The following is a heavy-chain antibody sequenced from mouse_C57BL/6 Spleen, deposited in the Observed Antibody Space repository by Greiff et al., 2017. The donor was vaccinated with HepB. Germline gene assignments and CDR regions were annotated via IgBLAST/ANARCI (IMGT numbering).Heavy chain of an antibody. D-gene: IGHD1-1*01. V-gene: IGHV5-6*01. CDR3: ATTGFAY. Sequence: EVKLMESGGDLVKPGGSLKLSCAASGFTFSSYGMSWVRQTPDKRLEWVATISSGGSYTYYPDSVKGRFPISRDNAKNTLYLQMSSLKSEDTAMYYCATTGFAYWGQGTLVTVSA. J-gene: IGHJ3*01. CDR2: ISSGGSYT. CDR1: GFTFSSYG.